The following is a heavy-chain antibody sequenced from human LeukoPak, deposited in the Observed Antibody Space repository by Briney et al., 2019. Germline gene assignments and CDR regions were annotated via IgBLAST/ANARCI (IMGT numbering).Heavy chain of an antibody. CDR1: GGSISSYY. Sequence: SETLSLTCTVSGGSISSYYWSWIRQPPGKGLEWIRYIYYSGSTNYNPSLKSRVTMSVDTSKNQFSLKLSSVTAADTAVYYCARFTVPAAIIDYWGQGTLVTVSS. CDR2: IYYSGST. CDR3: ARFTVPAAIIDY. D-gene: IGHD2-2*01. V-gene: IGHV4-59*01. J-gene: IGHJ4*02.